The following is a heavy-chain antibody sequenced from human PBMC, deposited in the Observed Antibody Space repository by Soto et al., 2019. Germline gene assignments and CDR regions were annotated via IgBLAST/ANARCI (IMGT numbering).Heavy chain of an antibody. CDR1: GFTVSSNY. V-gene: IGHV3-66*01. Sequence: PGGSLRLSCAASGFTVSSNYMSWVRQAPGKGLDWVSLLSSGGSAYYADSVKGRFTISRDTSKNTLSLQMNSLRVEDTAVYYCAKSRFGVAGRTQFDYWGQGTLGTV. J-gene: IGHJ4*02. D-gene: IGHD2-15*01. CDR2: LSSGGSA. CDR3: AKSRFGVAGRTQFDY.